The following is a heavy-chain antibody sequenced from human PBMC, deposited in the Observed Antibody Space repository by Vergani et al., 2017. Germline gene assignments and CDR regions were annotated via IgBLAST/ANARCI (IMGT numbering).Heavy chain of an antibody. Sequence: QVQLVQSGAEVKKPGSSVKVSCKASGGTFSSYAISWVRQAPGQGLEWMGGIIPIFGTANYAQKFQGRVTITADESTSTAYMELSSLRSEDTAVYYCASGRNCSSTSCYVFPRVFNWFDPWGQGTLVTVSS. CDR2: IIPIFGTA. D-gene: IGHD2-2*01. CDR1: GGTFSSYA. J-gene: IGHJ5*02. CDR3: ASGRNCSSTSCYVFPRVFNWFDP. V-gene: IGHV1-69*01.